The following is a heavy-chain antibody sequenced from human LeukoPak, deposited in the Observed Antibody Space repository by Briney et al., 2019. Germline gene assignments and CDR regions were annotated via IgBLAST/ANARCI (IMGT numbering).Heavy chain of an antibody. J-gene: IGHJ4*02. D-gene: IGHD2-8*01. V-gene: IGHV4-39*01. CDR2: ISYSEKT. CDR1: GGFITSGNYY. CDR3: ARHGSRIAPTMYY. Sequence: PSETLSLTCSVSGGFITSGNYYWGWIRQPPGMRLEWIGTISYSEKTYYNPSLQSRVSISVVTSKNQFSLKLSSVSAADTAVYYCARHGSRIAPTMYYWGQGILVTVSS.